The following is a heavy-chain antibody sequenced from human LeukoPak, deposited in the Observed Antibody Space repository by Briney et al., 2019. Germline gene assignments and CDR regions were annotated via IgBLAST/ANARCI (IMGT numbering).Heavy chain of an antibody. CDR1: GGSISSYY. CDR2: VYTSGST. Sequence: PSETLSLTCTVSGGSISSYYWSWIWQPAGKGLEWIGRVYTSGSTNYNPSLKSRVTMSVDTSKNQFSLKLSSVTAADTAVYYCARDMGLIYSSRGAFDIWGQGTMVTVSS. CDR3: ARDMGLIYSSRGAFDI. V-gene: IGHV4-4*07. J-gene: IGHJ3*02. D-gene: IGHD6-13*01.